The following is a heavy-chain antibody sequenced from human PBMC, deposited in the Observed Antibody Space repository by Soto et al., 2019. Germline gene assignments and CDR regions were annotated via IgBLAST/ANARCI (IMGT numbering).Heavy chain of an antibody. V-gene: IGHV1-3*01. Sequence: QVQLVQSGAEVKKPGASVKVSCKASGYTFTSYAMHWVRQAPGQRLEWMGWINSGNGNTKYSQKFQGRVTITRDTSASTAYMELSSLRSEDTAVYYCARDSRRDGYTKLEDYFDYWVQGTLVTVSS. CDR2: INSGNGNT. J-gene: IGHJ4*02. CDR3: ARDSRRDGYTKLEDYFDY. CDR1: GYTFTSYA. D-gene: IGHD5-12*01.